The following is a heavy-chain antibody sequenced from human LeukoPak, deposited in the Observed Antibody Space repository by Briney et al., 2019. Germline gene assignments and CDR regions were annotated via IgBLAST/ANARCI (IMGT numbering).Heavy chain of an antibody. CDR1: GYTFTGYY. Sequence: ASVKVSCKASGYTFTGYYMHWVRQAPGQGPEWMGWINPNSGGTNYAQRFQGRVTMTRDTSISTAYMELSRLRSDDTAVYYCASSYYDFWSGLDYWGQGTLVTVSS. J-gene: IGHJ4*02. D-gene: IGHD3-3*01. CDR3: ASSYYDFWSGLDY. CDR2: INPNSGGT. V-gene: IGHV1-2*02.